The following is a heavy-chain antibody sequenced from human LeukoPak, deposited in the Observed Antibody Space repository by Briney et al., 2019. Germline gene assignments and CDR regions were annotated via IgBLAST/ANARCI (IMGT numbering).Heavy chain of an antibody. J-gene: IGHJ4*02. D-gene: IGHD6-13*01. CDR1: GFTFSSYS. CDR2: ISSSSSYI. Sequence: PGGSLRLSCAASGFTFSSYSMNWVRQAPGKGLEWVSSISSSSSYIYYADSVKGRFTISRDNAKNSLYLQMNSLRAEDTAVYYCAREVRQQLVFDYWGQGTLVTVSS. V-gene: IGHV3-21*01. CDR3: AREVRQQLVFDY.